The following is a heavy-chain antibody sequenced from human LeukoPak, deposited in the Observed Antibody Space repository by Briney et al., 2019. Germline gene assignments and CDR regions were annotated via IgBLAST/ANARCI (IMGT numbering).Heavy chain of an antibody. Sequence: PGRSLRLSCAASGFTFSSYGMHWVRQAPGKGLEWVALIWHDGSNKYYADSVKGRFTISRDNSKNTLYLQMNSLRAEDTAVYYCARILWFGESTPFDYWGQGTLVTASS. CDR1: GFTFSSYG. CDR2: IWHDGSNK. D-gene: IGHD3-10*01. CDR3: ARILWFGESTPFDY. V-gene: IGHV3-33*01. J-gene: IGHJ4*01.